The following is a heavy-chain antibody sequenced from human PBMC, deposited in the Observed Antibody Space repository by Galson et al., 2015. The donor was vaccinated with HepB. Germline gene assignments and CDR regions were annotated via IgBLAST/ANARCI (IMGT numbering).Heavy chain of an antibody. V-gene: IGHV3-15*07. CDR3: TTHTMRTRWGY. J-gene: IGHJ4*02. Sequence: SLRLSCAASGFTFSSAWMNWVRQAPGKGLEWVGRIKSKTDGGTTDYAAPVKGRFTISRDDSKNTLYLQMNSLKTEDTAVYYCTTHTMRTRWGYWGQGTLVTVSS. CDR1: GFTFSSAW. D-gene: IGHD3-22*01. CDR2: IKSKTDGGTT.